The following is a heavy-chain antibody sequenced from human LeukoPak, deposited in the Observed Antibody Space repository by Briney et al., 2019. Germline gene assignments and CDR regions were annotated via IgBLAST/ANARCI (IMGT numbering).Heavy chain of an antibody. CDR2: ISSSSSYI. CDR1: GFTFSSYS. CDR3: ARKGFRVFDY. V-gene: IGHV3-21*01. J-gene: IGHJ4*02. Sequence: GGSLRLSCAASGFTFSSYSMNWVRQAPGKELQWVSSISSSSSYIYYADSVKGRFTISRDNAKNSLYLQMNSLRAEDTAVYYCARKGFRVFDYWGQGTLVTVSS.